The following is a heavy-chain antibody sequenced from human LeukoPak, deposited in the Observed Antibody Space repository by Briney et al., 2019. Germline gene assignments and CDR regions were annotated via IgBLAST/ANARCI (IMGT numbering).Heavy chain of an antibody. CDR1: GGSISSSSYF. D-gene: IGHD3-10*01. Sequence: SETLSLTCNVSGGSISSSSYFWGWIRQPPGKGLEWIGTMYYSGSTYYNPSLKSRVTISMDTSKTQSSMELSSVTAVDTAVYYCARDAHLSYASGFDYWGQGILVTVSS. V-gene: IGHV4-39*07. J-gene: IGHJ4*02. CDR2: MYYSGST. CDR3: ARDAHLSYASGFDY.